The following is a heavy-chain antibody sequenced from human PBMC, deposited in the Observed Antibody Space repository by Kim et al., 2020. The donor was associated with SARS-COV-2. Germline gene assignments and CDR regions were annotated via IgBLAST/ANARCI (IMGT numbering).Heavy chain of an antibody. D-gene: IGHD6-13*01. CDR2: INHSGST. Sequence: SETLSLTCAVYGGSFSGYYWSWIRQPPGKGLEWIGEINHSGSTNYNPSLKSRVTISVDTSKNQFSLKLSSVTAADTAVYYCASSSSRRFADYFDYWGQGTLVAVSS. V-gene: IGHV4-34*01. J-gene: IGHJ4*02. CDR3: ASSSSRRFADYFDY. CDR1: GGSFSGYY.